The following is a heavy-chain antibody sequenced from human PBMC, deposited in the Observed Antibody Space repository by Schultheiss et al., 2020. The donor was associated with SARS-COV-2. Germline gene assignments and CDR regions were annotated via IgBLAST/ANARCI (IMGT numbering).Heavy chain of an antibody. V-gene: IGHV3-30*03. D-gene: IGHD2-2*01. CDR3: ASCGASCHYYGMDV. J-gene: IGHJ6*02. CDR2: ISSDGKKK. Sequence: GGSLRLSCAASGFTFSSYWMHWVRQAPGKGLEWVAVISSDGKKKYFADSVKGRFTISRDNSKNTLFLQMNSLRAEDTAVYYCASCGASCHYYGMDVWGQGTTVTVSS. CDR1: GFTFSSYW.